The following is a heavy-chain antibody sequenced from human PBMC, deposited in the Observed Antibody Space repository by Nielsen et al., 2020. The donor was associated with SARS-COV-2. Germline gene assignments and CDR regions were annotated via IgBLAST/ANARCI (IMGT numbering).Heavy chain of an antibody. CDR1: GGSISSYY. D-gene: IGHD3-10*01. CDR3: ARAAGFGELPSLFDY. Sequence: GSLRLSCTVSGGSISSYYWSWIRQPAGKGLEWIGRIYTSGSTNYNPSLKSRVTISVDTSKNQFSLKLSSVTAADTAVYYCARAAGFGELPSLFDYWGQGTLVTVSS. J-gene: IGHJ4*02. V-gene: IGHV4-4*07. CDR2: IYTSGST.